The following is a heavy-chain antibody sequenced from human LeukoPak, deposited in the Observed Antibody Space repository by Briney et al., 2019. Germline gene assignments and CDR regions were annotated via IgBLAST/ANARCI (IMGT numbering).Heavy chain of an antibody. J-gene: IGHJ4*02. CDR1: GRSISSSSYY. V-gene: IGHV4-39*07. D-gene: IGHD7-27*01. CDR3: ARGFRGDNFDY. CDR2: MYHSGST. Sequence: SETLSPTCIVSGRSISSSSYYWGWLRQPPGKGLEWIGTMYHSGSTNYNPSPKSRVTISVDTSKNQFSLKLSSVTAADTAVYFCARGFRGDNFDYWGQGTLVTVSS.